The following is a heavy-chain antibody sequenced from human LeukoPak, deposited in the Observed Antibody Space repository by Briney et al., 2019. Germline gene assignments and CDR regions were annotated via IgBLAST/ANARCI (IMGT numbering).Heavy chain of an antibody. Sequence: GASVKVSCKASGYTFTGYYMHWVRQAPGQGLEWMGWINPNSGGTNYAQEFQGRVTMTRDTSISTAYMELSRLRSDDTAVYYCARETSQLYYYEPPPLDYWGQGTLVTVSS. CDR2: INPNSGGT. CDR3: ARETSQLYYYEPPPLDY. CDR1: GYTFTGYY. D-gene: IGHD3-22*01. V-gene: IGHV1-2*02. J-gene: IGHJ4*02.